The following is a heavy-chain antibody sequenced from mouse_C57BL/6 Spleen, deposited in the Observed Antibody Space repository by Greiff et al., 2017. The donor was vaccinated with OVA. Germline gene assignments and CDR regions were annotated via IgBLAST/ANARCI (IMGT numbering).Heavy chain of an antibody. D-gene: IGHD1-3*01. CDR2: IYIGNGYN. V-gene: IGHV1-58*01. J-gene: IGHJ2*01. CDR1: GYTFTSYG. Sequence: EVQLQQSGAELVRPGSSVKMSCKTSGYTFTSYGINWVKQRPGQGLEWIGYIYIGNGYNEYNEKFKGKATLTSDTSSSTAYMQLSSLTSEDSAIYVCARAKSAGKDYIDYWGQGTTLTVSS. CDR3: ARAKSAGKDYIDY.